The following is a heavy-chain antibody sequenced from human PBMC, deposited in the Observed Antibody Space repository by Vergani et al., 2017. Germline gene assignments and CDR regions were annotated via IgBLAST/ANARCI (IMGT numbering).Heavy chain of an antibody. V-gene: IGHV4-4*07. D-gene: IGHD3-3*01. CDR2: IYTSGST. Sequence: QVQLQESGPGLVKPSETLSLTCTVSGGSISSYYWSWIRQPAGKGLEWIGRIYTSGSTNYNPSLKSRVTMSVDTSKNQFSLKLSSVTAAATAVYYCARELARDFWSGYYVGNYYYYGMDVWGQGTTVTVSS. CDR3: ARELARDFWSGYYVGNYYYYGMDV. CDR1: GGSISSYY. J-gene: IGHJ6*02.